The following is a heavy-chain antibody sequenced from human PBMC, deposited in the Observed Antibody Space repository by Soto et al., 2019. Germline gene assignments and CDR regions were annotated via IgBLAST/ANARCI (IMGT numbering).Heavy chain of an antibody. CDR1: GFTFSSYA. V-gene: IGHV3-30-3*01. CDR3: AREFSGYSGYDFPSHGMDV. D-gene: IGHD5-12*01. J-gene: IGHJ6*02. CDR2: ISYDGSNK. Sequence: GGSLRLSCAASGFTFSSYAMHWVRQAPGKGLEWVAVISYDGSNKYYADSVKGRFTISRENSKNTWFLQMNSLRAEDTAVYYCAREFSGYSGYDFPSHGMDVWGQGTTVTVSS.